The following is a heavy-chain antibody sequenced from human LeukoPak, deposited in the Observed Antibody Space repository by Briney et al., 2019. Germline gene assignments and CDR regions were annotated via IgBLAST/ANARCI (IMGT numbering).Heavy chain of an antibody. Sequence: GGSLRLSCAASGFTFSSYGMHWVRQAPGKGLEWVAVISYDGSNKYYADSVKGRFTISRDNSKITLYLQMNSLRAEDTAVYYCAKDRPYYYDSSGYYDYWGQGTLVTVSS. V-gene: IGHV3-30*18. CDR2: ISYDGSNK. D-gene: IGHD3-22*01. CDR3: AKDRPYYYDSSGYYDY. CDR1: GFTFSSYG. J-gene: IGHJ4*02.